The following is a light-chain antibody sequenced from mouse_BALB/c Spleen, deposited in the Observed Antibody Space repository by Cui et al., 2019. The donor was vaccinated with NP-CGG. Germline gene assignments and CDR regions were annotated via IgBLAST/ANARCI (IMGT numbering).Light chain of an antibody. J-gene: IGLJ1*01. CDR2: GTN. Sequence: AVLIHESALTTSPGETVTLTCRSSTGAVTTSNYANWVQEKPDHLFTGLIGGTNNRAPGVPARFSGSLIGDKAALTITGAQTEDEAIYFCALWYSNHWVFGGGTKLTVL. CDR1: TGAVTTSNY. CDR3: ALWYSNHWV. V-gene: IGLV1*01.